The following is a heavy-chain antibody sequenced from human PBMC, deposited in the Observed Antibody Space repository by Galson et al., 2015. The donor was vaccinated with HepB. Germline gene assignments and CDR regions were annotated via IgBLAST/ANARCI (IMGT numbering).Heavy chain of an antibody. D-gene: IGHD5-12*01. J-gene: IGHJ3*01. V-gene: IGHV3-30*18. CDR2: VVYDGSNK. Sequence: SLRLSCAASGFTFGSYGMHWVRQAPGKGLEWVAVVVYDGSNKNYVDSVKGRFTISRDNSKNTLHLQMHSLTAEDTAVYCCAKERTGYSYGDDALGVWGPATVVTVS. CDR1: GFTFGSYG. CDR3: AKERTGYSYGDDALGV.